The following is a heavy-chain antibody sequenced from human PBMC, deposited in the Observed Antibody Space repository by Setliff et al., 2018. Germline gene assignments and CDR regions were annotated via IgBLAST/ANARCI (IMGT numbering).Heavy chain of an antibody. CDR3: ARDRRDYIGSGSSEIDYYYYYYMDV. CDR1: GASINRDY. J-gene: IGHJ6*03. D-gene: IGHD3-10*01. V-gene: IGHV4-59*12. CDR2: IHYSGST. Sequence: SETLSLTCSVSGASINRDYWNWIRQPPGKGLEWIGYIHYSGSTNYNPSLRSRVTISLDTSKDQVSLKLTSATAADTAIYYCARDRRDYIGSGSSEIDYYYYYYMDVWGKGTTVTVSS.